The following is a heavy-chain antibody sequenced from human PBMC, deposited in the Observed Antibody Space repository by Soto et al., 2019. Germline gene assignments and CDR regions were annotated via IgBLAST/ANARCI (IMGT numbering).Heavy chain of an antibody. D-gene: IGHD6-19*01. Sequence: QVQLVQSGAEVKKPGASVKVSCKASGYTFTSYGISWVRQAPGQGLEWMGWISAYNGNTNYAQKLQGRVTMTTDTSXXTAYMELRSLRSADTAVYYCARDPRASSGWYPFDYWGQGTLVTVSS. CDR3: ARDPRASSGWYPFDY. CDR2: ISAYNGNT. V-gene: IGHV1-18*01. J-gene: IGHJ4*02. CDR1: GYTFTSYG.